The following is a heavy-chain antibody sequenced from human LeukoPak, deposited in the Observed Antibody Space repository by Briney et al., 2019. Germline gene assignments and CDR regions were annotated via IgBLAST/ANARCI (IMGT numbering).Heavy chain of an antibody. J-gene: IGHJ6*03. Sequence: ASVKVSCKASGYTFTGYDMHWVRQAPGQGLEWMGWINPNSGGTNYAQKFQGRVTMTRDTSISTAYMELSRLRSDDTAVYYCARERSGNYYYHMDVWGKGTTVTVSS. CDR1: GYTFTGYD. D-gene: IGHD6-25*01. CDR2: INPNSGGT. V-gene: IGHV1-2*02. CDR3: ARERSGNYYYHMDV.